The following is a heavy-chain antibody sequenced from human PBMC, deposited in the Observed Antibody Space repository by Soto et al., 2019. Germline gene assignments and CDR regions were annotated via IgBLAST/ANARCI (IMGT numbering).Heavy chain of an antibody. Sequence: GESLKISCKASGYSFTTKWIGWVRQMPGKGLEWMGIIYPDDSDTRYSPSFQGQVTVSADKSISTAYLQWSSLKASDSAMYYCERYWHSYSSNYFYGMDVWGQGTTVTVSS. J-gene: IGHJ6*02. D-gene: IGHD5-18*01. CDR1: GYSFTTKW. V-gene: IGHV5-51*01. CDR3: ERYWHSYSSNYFYGMDV. CDR2: IYPDDSDT.